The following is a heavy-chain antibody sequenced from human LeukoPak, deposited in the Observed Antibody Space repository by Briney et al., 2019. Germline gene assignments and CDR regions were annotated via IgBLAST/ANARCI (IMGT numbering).Heavy chain of an antibody. Sequence: GGSLRLSCAASGFTFSSYATSWVRQAPGKGLEWVSAIGGGGNGFSTYYGDFMKGRFTISRDNSKNTLYLQMNSLRAEDTAVYYCARDLVRFGGWYDHWGQGTLVTVSS. CDR3: ARDLVRFGGWYDH. D-gene: IGHD2-15*01. J-gene: IGHJ5*02. V-gene: IGHV3-23*01. CDR2: IGGGGNGFST. CDR1: GFTFSSYA.